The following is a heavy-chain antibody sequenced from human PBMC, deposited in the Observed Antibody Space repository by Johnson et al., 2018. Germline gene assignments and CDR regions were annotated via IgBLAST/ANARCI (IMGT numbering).Heavy chain of an antibody. Sequence: VQLVESGAEVKKPGASVKVSCKASGSTFTSYGISWVRQAPGQGLEWMGWFSAYNGNTTYAQKYHGRVTITTDRSTSTADMERRSRRSGDTAGYYCVREGGIVVNDAFDIWGQGTMVTVSS. CDR2: FSAYNGNT. CDR3: VREGGIVVNDAFDI. J-gene: IGHJ3*02. D-gene: IGHD6-19*01. CDR1: GSTFTSYG. V-gene: IGHV1-18*01.